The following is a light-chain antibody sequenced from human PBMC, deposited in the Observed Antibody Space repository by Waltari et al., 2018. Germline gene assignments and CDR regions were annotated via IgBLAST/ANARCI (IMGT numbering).Light chain of an antibody. Sequence: DIQMTQSPSSLSASVGDRVTITCQASQDITNYLNWYQQKPGKAPKLLIFDASNLETGVPARFGGRGSGTDFTFTISSLQPEDSATYYCQQYDNLPPLTFGGGTKVEIK. CDR2: DAS. CDR3: QQYDNLPPLT. V-gene: IGKV1-33*01. CDR1: QDITNY. J-gene: IGKJ4*01.